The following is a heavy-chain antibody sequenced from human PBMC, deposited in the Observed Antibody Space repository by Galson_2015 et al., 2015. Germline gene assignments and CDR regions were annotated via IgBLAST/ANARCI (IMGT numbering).Heavy chain of an antibody. CDR3: ARKGGYALDA. CDR2: IERKEGT. D-gene: IGHD5-12*01. CDR1: GYSFINGHW. J-gene: IGHJ5*02. Sequence: TLSLTCAVSGYSFINGHWRSWVRQSPGRRLEWIGEIERKEGTTYNPSLRGRATISVDTSKNHLSLCLTSVTAADTALYYCARKGGYALDAWGQGTLVTVSS. V-gene: IGHV4-4*02.